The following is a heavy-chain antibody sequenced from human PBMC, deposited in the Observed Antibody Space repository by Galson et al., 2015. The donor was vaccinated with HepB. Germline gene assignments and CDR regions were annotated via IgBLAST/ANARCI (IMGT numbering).Heavy chain of an antibody. CDR1: GGTFSSYA. Sequence: SVKVSCKASGGTFSSYAISWVRQAPGQGLEWMGIINPSGGSTSYAQKFQGRVTMTRDTSTSTVYMELSSLRSEDTAVYYCARSDYSNYDDAFDIWGQGTMVTVSS. CDR2: INPSGGST. J-gene: IGHJ3*02. D-gene: IGHD4-11*01. V-gene: IGHV1-46*03. CDR3: ARSDYSNYDDAFDI.